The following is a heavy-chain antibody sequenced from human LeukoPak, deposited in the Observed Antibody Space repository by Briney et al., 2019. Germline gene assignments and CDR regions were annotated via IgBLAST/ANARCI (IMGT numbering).Heavy chain of an antibody. D-gene: IGHD3-10*01. CDR1: GFTFSSYA. Sequence: AGGSLRLSCAASGFTFSSYAMHWVRQAPGKGLEWVAVISYDGSNKYYADSVKGRFTISRDNSKNTLYLQMNSLRAEDTAVYYCAKDGLLWFGESWGYFDYWGQGTLVTVSS. CDR2: ISYDGSNK. J-gene: IGHJ4*02. CDR3: AKDGLLWFGESWGYFDY. V-gene: IGHV3-30-3*01.